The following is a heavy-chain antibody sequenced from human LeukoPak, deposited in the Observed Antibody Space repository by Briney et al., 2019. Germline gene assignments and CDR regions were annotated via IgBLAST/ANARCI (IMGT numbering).Heavy chain of an antibody. CDR3: AKQIVVVLYGMDV. CDR1: GFTSRSYA. D-gene: IGHD3-22*01. J-gene: IGHJ6*02. CDR2: ISGSGGST. V-gene: IGHV3-23*01. Sequence: QPGIPRRLCCSASGFTSRSYAGRRVLKTTGKGREWVSAISGSGGSTYYADSVKGRFTISRDNSKNTLYLQMNSLRAEDTAVYYCAKQIVVVLYGMDVWGQGTTVTVSS.